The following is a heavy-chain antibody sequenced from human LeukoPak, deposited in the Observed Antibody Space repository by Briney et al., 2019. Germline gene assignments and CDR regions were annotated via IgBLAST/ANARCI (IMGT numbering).Heavy chain of an antibody. CDR2: MYYSGST. V-gene: IGHV4-39*01. Sequence: PSETLSLTCTVSGGSISSSSSHWGWIRQPPGKGLEWIGNMYYSGSTYYNPSLKSRVTLSVDTSKNQFSLKMSSVSAADTALYYCARLYGSTLYFDYWGQGTLVTVSS. J-gene: IGHJ4*02. CDR3: ARLYGSTLYFDY. D-gene: IGHD2-15*01. CDR1: GGSISSSSSH.